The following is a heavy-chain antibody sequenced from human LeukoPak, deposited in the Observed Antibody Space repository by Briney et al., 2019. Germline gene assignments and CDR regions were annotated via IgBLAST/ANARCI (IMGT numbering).Heavy chain of an antibody. J-gene: IGHJ6*02. D-gene: IGHD1-26*01. V-gene: IGHV3-33*01. CDR1: GFIFSNYG. CDR2: IWHDGSSK. Sequence: GGSLRLSWAASGFIFSNYGMHWVRQAPGKGLEWVAIIWHDGSSKDYVDPVKGRFTISRDNSKNTLYLQMNSLRAEDTAVYYCARDRYSAIHYYYDMDVWGQGTTVTVSS. CDR3: ARDRYSAIHYYYDMDV.